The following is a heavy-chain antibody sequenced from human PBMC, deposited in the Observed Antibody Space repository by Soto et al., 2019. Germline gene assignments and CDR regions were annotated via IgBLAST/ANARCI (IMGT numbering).Heavy chain of an antibody. CDR1: GFTFNSYG. CDR2: ISYDGSDK. D-gene: IGHD6-19*01. V-gene: IGHV3-30*18. CDR3: AKVYSSAAFNAFDI. Sequence: HPGGSLRLSCAASGFTFNSYGMHWVRQAPGKGLEWVAVISYDGSDKYYADSVKGRFTISRDNSKNTLYLQMNSLRAEDTAVYYWAKVYSSAAFNAFDIWAQGKMLPISS. J-gene: IGHJ3*02.